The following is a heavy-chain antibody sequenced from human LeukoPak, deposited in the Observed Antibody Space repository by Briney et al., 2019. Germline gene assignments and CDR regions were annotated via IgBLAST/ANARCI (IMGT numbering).Heavy chain of an antibody. D-gene: IGHD3-22*01. Sequence: GGSLRLSCAASGFTFSSYGMSWVRQAPGKGLEWVSAISGSGDSTYYADSVKGRFTISRDNSKNTLYLQMNSLRAEDTAVYYCARVLHKRNYDSTTYYGYWGQGTLVTVSS. J-gene: IGHJ4*02. CDR1: GFTFSSYG. V-gene: IGHV3-23*01. CDR3: ARVLHKRNYDSTTYYGY. CDR2: ISGSGDST.